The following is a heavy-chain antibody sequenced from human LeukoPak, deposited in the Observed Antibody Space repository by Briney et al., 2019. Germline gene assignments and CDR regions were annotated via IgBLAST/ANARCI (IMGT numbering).Heavy chain of an antibody. Sequence: GGSVRLSCATSGFTFNTYEMNWARQAPGKGPEWISYIGSSGDNIHYADSVKGRFIISRDNAKNSLYLQMSSLRDEGTAIYYCARAGGGYWFDPWGQGTLVTVSS. V-gene: IGHV3-48*03. D-gene: IGHD2-15*01. J-gene: IGHJ5*02. CDR2: IGSSGDNI. CDR1: GFTFNTYE. CDR3: ARAGGGYWFDP.